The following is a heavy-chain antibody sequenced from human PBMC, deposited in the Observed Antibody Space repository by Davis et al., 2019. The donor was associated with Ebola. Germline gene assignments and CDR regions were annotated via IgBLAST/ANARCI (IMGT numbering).Heavy chain of an antibody. Sequence: GESLKIPCAASGFTFSGSAMHWVRQASGKGLEWVGRIRSKANSYATAYAASVKGRFTISRDDSKNTAYLQMNSLKTEDTAVYYCTAIVVVPAAVYYYMDVWGKGTTVTVSS. D-gene: IGHD2-2*01. CDR3: TAIVVVPAAVYYYMDV. CDR2: IRSKANSYAT. CDR1: GFTFSGSA. V-gene: IGHV3-73*01. J-gene: IGHJ6*03.